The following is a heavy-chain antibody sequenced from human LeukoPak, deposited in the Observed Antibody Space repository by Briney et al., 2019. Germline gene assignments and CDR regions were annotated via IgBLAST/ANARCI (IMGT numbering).Heavy chain of an antibody. D-gene: IGHD3-10*01. CDR1: GGSFSGYY. CDR2: INHSGST. J-gene: IGHJ4*02. V-gene: IGHV4-34*01. Sequence: SETLSLTCAVYGGSFSGYYWSWIRQPLGKGLEWIGEINHSGSTNYNPSLKSRVTISVDTSKNQFSLKLSSVTAADTAVYYCASAPNYYGSGSYPLIDYWGQGTLVTVSS. CDR3: ASAPNYYGSGSYPLIDY.